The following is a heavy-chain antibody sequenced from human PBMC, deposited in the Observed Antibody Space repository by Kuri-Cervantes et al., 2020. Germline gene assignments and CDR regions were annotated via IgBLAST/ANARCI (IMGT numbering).Heavy chain of an antibody. D-gene: IGHD4-17*01. CDR1: GGSISSYY. J-gene: IGHJ4*02. CDR2: IYHSGST. Sequence: SETLSLTCTVSGGSISSYYWSWIRQPPGKGLEWIGEIYHSGSTNYNPSLKSRVTISVDTSKNQFSLKLSSVTAADTAVYYCARESRVDGDLDYWGQGTLVTVSS. V-gene: IGHV4-59*01. CDR3: ARESRVDGDLDY.